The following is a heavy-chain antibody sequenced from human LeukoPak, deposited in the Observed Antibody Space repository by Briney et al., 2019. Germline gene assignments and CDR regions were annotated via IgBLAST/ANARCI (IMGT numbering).Heavy chain of an antibody. Sequence: PGGSLRLSCAASGFNFASNWMHWVRQTPGKGLMWVSRINSGGSGTSYADSVEGRFTISRDNAKNTLYLQMNSLRAEDTAVYYCARDQSLGGGQGTLVTVSS. CDR2: INSGGSGT. V-gene: IGHV3-74*01. CDR3: ARDQSLG. CDR1: GFNFASNW. J-gene: IGHJ4*02. D-gene: IGHD3-10*01.